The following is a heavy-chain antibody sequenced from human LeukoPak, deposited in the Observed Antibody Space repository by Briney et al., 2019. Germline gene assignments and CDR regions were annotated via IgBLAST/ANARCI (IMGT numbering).Heavy chain of an antibody. V-gene: IGHV4-4*02. CDR1: GGSISSSNW. CDR2: IYHSGST. CDR3: ARLETRITIFGVVIGSIDP. Sequence: SETLSLTCAVSGGSISSSNWWSWVRQPPGKGLEWIGEIYHSGSTYYNPSLKSRVTISVDTSKNQFSLKLSSVTAADTAVYYCARLETRITIFGVVIGSIDPWGQGTLVTVSS. J-gene: IGHJ5*02. D-gene: IGHD3-3*01.